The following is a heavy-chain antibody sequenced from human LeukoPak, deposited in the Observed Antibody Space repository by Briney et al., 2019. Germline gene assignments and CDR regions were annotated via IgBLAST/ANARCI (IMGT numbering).Heavy chain of an antibody. J-gene: IGHJ5*02. Sequence: GGSLRLSCAASGFTFSNAWMSWVRQAPGKGLEWVGRIKSKTDGGTTDYAAPVKGRFTISRDDSKNTLYLQMNSLKTEDTAVYYWSTDRQEGESWFDPWGQGTLVTVSS. CDR3: STDRQEGESWFDP. V-gene: IGHV3-15*01. CDR2: IKSKTDGGTT. CDR1: GFTFSNAW.